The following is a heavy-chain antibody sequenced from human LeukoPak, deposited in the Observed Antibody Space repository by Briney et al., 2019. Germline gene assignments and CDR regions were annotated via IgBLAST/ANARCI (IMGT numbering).Heavy chain of an antibody. V-gene: IGHV4-39*07. CDR2: IYYSGST. D-gene: IGHD3-10*01. Sequence: SETLSLTCTVSGGSISSSSYYWRWIRQPPGKGLEWIGSIYYSGSTYYNPSLKSRVTISVDTSKNQFSLKLSSVTAADTAVYYCARDGITMVRGVIGRVGFDPWGQGTLVTVSS. CDR3: ARDGITMVRGVIGRVGFDP. J-gene: IGHJ5*02. CDR1: GGSISSSSYY.